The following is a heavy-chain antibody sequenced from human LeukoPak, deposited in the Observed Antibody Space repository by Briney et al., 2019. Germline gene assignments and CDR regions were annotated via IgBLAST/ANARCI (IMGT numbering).Heavy chain of an antibody. CDR1: GYTFTGYD. CDR3: ARSSGWNYYYYYMDV. Sequence: ASVKVSCKASGYTFTGYDINWVRQATGQGLEWMGWMNPNSGNTGYAQKFQGRVTITRNTSISTAYMELSSLRSEDTAVYYCARSSGWNYYYYYMDVWGKGTTVTVSS. CDR2: MNPNSGNT. J-gene: IGHJ6*03. D-gene: IGHD6-19*01. V-gene: IGHV1-8*03.